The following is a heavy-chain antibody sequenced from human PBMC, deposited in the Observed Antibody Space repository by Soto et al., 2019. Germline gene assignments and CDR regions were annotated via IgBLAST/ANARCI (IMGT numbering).Heavy chain of an antibody. J-gene: IGHJ6*03. Sequence: AGGSLGLSCAASGFTFDDYGMSWVGQAPGKGLEWVSGINWNGGSTGYADSVKGRFTISRDNAKNSLYLQMNSLRAEDTALYHCARALGYCSSTSCRHYYMDVWGKGTTVTVSS. CDR2: INWNGGST. V-gene: IGHV3-20*01. CDR1: GFTFDDYG. D-gene: IGHD2-2*01. CDR3: ARALGYCSSTSCRHYYMDV.